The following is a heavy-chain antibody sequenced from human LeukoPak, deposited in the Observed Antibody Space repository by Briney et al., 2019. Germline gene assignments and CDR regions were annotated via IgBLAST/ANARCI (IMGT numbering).Heavy chain of an antibody. D-gene: IGHD3-9*01. J-gene: IGHJ4*02. Sequence: ASVKVSCKASGYTFTTYYVHWVRQAPGQGLEWMGIINPSGGSTTYAQKFRGRLTMTRDMSTSTVYMELSSLRSEDTAVYYCARGSKPVYNLLTGKRYFDYWGQGTLLTVSS. V-gene: IGHV1-46*01. CDR1: GYTFTTYY. CDR2: INPSGGST. CDR3: ARGSKPVYNLLTGKRYFDY.